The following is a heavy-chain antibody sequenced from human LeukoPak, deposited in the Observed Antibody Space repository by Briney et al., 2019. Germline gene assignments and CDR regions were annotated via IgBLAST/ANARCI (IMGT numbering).Heavy chain of an antibody. CDR2: IIPRFGKA. CDR3: ARLQMATTIKNFYFVH. CDR1: GIIFSRDG. D-gene: IGHD5-24*01. J-gene: IGHJ4*02. V-gene: IGHV1-69*13. Sequence: GASVKVSCKASGIIFSRDGITWVQQAPGQGLEWMAEIIPRFGKANYPQKFQGRITITVDESTSAAYMELSSLRSEDTAVYFCARLQMATTIKNFYFVHWGPGTLVTVSS.